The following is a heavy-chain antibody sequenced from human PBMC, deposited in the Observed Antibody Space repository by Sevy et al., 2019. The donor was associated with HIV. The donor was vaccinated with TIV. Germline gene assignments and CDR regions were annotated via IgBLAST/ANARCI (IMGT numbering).Heavy chain of an antibody. D-gene: IGHD1-26*01. Sequence: GGSLRLSCTASGFTFSTYDIHWVRQAPGKGLEWVAIISYDGNYRYYSDSVRGRFSMSRDNSNNTAYLQMSGLSVEDTAVYYCAKNRPPGGSYFSRHGMDVWGRGTTVIVSS. CDR1: GFTFSTYD. CDR3: AKNRPPGGSYFSRHGMDV. J-gene: IGHJ6*02. CDR2: ISYDGNYR. V-gene: IGHV3-30*18.